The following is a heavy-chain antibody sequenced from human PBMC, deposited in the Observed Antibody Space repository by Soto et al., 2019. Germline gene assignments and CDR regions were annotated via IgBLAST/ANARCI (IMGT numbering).Heavy chain of an antibody. V-gene: IGHV3-23*01. D-gene: IGHD6-19*01. J-gene: IGHJ4*02. CDR2: ISGSGNST. CDR3: AKGMGGESSGWFDY. CDR1: GFGVSSDA. Sequence: EVQLLESGGGLVRPGGSLRLSCAASGFGVSSDAMSWVRQAPGKGLEWVSVISGSGNSTNYADSVTGRFTISRDKSKNMLYLQMNSLRAEDTAVYYCAKGMGGESSGWFDYWGQGTLVTVSS.